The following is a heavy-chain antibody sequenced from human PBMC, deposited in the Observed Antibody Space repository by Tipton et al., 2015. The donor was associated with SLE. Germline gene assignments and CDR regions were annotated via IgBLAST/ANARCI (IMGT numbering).Heavy chain of an antibody. CDR3: RADLSTIFGVVIRGHYGMDV. CDR1: GFTFSSYA. J-gene: IGHJ6*02. V-gene: IGHV3-30-3*01. D-gene: IGHD3-3*01. Sequence: SLRLSCAASGFTFSSYAMHWVRQAPGKGLEWVAVISYDGSNKYYADSVKGRFTISRDNSKNTLYLQMNSLRAEDTAVYYCRADLSTIFGVVIRGHYGMDVWGQGTSVTVSS. CDR2: ISYDGSNK.